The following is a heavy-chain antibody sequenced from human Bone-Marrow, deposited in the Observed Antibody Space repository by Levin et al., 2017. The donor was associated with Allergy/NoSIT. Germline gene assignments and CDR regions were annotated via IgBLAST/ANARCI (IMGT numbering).Heavy chain of an antibody. J-gene: IGHJ4*02. CDR2: VDGSGAYT. D-gene: IGHD5-24*01. CDR3: AKDLSRDGYNFGVLCFDS. V-gene: IGHV3-23*01. Sequence: GESLKISCATSGFTFTNYAMSWVRQAPGKGLEWVSAVDGSGAYTYYADSVAGRFTISRDNSKNTLYLQLNSLRAEDTAVYYCAKDLSRDGYNFGVLCFDSWGQGTLVTVSS. CDR1: GFTFTNYA.